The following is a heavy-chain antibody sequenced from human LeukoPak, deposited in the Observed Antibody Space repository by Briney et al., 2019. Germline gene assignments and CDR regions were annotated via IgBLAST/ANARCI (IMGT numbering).Heavy chain of an antibody. CDR1: GGSFSTYY. J-gene: IGHJ4*03. Sequence: SETLSLTCAVYGGSFSTYYWSWIRQSPGKGLEWIAEINHRGDTNYNPSVKSRVTISVDTSKSQFSLKVSSLTAADTAVYYCARGPTISETGYFDYWGQGALVTVSS. CDR2: INHRGDT. V-gene: IGHV4-34*01. D-gene: IGHD1-1*01. CDR3: ARGPTISETGYFDY.